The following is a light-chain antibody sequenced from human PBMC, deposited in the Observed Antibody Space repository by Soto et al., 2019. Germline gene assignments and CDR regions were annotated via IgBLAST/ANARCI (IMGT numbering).Light chain of an antibody. CDR1: QTISSW. V-gene: IGKV1-5*03. Sequence: DIQMTQSPSTLSGSVGDRVTITCRASQTISSWLAWYQQKPGKAPKLLIYKASTLKSGVPSRFSGSGSGAEFTLHIRRLPPDYFATYYCQHYNSYSEAFGQGTKVELK. J-gene: IGKJ1*01. CDR3: QHYNSYSEA. CDR2: KAS.